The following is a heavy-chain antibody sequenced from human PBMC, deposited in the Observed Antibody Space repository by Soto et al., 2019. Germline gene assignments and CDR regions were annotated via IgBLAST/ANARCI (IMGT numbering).Heavy chain of an antibody. CDR2: INAGNGDT. CDR3: AIPHTVSGGYAAY. J-gene: IGHJ4*02. Sequence: QVQLVQSGAELKKPGASVKIYCKVSGYTLASYAMHWVRQAPGQSLEWMGWINAGNGDTKYSQNFQGRVTITRDTSASTAYMEVSSLRSDDTAVYYCAIPHTVSGGYAAYWGQGTRVTVSS. V-gene: IGHV1-3*01. D-gene: IGHD6-19*01. CDR1: GYTLASYA.